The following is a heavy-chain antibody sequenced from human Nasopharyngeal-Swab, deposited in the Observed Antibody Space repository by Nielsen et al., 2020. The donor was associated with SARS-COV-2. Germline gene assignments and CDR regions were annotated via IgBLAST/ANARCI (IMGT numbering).Heavy chain of an antibody. CDR2: INHSGST. CDR1: GGSFRGYY. D-gene: IGHD3-22*01. CDR3: ARDYYYDSSVFDY. V-gene: IGHV4-34*01. J-gene: IGHJ4*02. Sequence: SETLSLTCAVYGGSFRGYYWSWIRQPPGKGLEWIGEINHSGSTNYNPSLESRVTISVDTSKNQFSLKLSSGTAAATAVYYCARDYYYDSSVFDYWGQGTLVTVSS.